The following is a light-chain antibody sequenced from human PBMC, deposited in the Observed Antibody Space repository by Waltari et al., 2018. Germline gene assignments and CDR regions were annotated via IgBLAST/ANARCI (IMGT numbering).Light chain of an antibody. Sequence: SCRASQSVGSSLVWYQQKPGQAPRLLIYDASTRATGIPDRFSGSGSGTDFSLTISRLEPEDFAVYFCQNYVRLPATFGQGTKVEIK. CDR1: QSVGSS. J-gene: IGKJ1*01. CDR3: QNYVRLPAT. V-gene: IGKV3-20*01. CDR2: DAS.